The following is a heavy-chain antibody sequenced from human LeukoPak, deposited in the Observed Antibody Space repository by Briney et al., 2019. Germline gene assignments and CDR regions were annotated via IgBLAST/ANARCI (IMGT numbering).Heavy chain of an antibody. Sequence: GGSLRLSCAASGFTFSDYYMSWIRQAPGKGLEWVSYISRTTSSYTNYADSVKGRFTVSRGNAKNSLYLQMNSLRAEDTAVYYCARSTIWHYYYGMDVWGQGTTVTVSS. D-gene: IGHD3-3*01. CDR2: ISRTTSSYT. V-gene: IGHV3-11*03. CDR1: GFTFSDYY. J-gene: IGHJ6*02. CDR3: ARSTIWHYYYGMDV.